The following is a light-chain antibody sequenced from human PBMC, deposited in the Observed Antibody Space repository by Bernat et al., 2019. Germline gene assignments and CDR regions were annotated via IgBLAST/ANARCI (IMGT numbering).Light chain of an antibody. V-gene: IGKV3-15*01. Sequence: EIGMTQSPGTLSVSPGERATLSCRASQSVSSNLAWYQHKPGQAPGLLFYGASTRATGVPARFSGSGSGTEFTLTISSLESEDFAVYYCQQYHNWPLTFGGGTRVEIK. CDR2: GAS. CDR3: QQYHNWPLT. CDR1: QSVSSN. J-gene: IGKJ4*01.